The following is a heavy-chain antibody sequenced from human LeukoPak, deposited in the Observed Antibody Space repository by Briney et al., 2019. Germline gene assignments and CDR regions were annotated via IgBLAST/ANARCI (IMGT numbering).Heavy chain of an antibody. Sequence: SVKVSCKASGGTFSSYAISWVRQAPGQGLEWMGGIIPIFGIANYAQKFQGRVTITTDESTSTAYMELSSLRSEDTAVYYCASTVLYYDSSGPRGPFDYWGQGTLVTVSS. CDR3: ASTVLYYDSSGPRGPFDY. CDR1: GGTFSSYA. J-gene: IGHJ4*02. D-gene: IGHD3-22*01. CDR2: IIPIFGIA. V-gene: IGHV1-69*05.